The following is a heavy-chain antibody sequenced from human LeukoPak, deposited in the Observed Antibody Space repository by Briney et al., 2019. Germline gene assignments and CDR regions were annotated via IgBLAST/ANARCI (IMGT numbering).Heavy chain of an antibody. J-gene: IGHJ4*02. CDR3: ARGSKTAGGTLDY. V-gene: IGHV3-33*08. Sequence: GGSLRLSCAASGFTFSDHYMHWVRQAPGKGLEWVAVIWYDGSNKYYTDSVKGRFTISRDNSKNTVYLQMNSLRAEDTAEYFCARGSKTAGGTLDYWGQGTLVTVSS. D-gene: IGHD6-13*01. CDR2: IWYDGSNK. CDR1: GFTFSDHY.